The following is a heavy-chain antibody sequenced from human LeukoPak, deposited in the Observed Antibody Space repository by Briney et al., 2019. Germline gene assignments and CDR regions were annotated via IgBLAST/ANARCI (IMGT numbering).Heavy chain of an antibody. V-gene: IGHV1-2*02. CDR3: ARVKTVIIVVSLFDC. CDR2: INPNSGGA. J-gene: IGHJ4*02. D-gene: IGHD3-22*01. Sequence: ASVKVSCKASGYTFTGYYMHWVRQAPGQGLEWMGWINPNSGGANYAQQFQGRLTMTRDTSISTAYMELSRLRSDDTAVYYCARVKTVIIVVSLFDCWGQGTLVTVSS. CDR1: GYTFTGYY.